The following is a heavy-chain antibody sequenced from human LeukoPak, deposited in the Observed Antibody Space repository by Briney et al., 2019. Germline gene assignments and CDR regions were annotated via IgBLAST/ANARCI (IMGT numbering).Heavy chain of an antibody. CDR3: AKDRSDSLLNHRHNYYGSGTYIY. CDR2: ISGSGSDT. CDR1: GFTFSSYA. J-gene: IGHJ4*02. V-gene: IGHV3-23*01. Sequence: GGSLRLSCAASGFTFSSYAMSWVRQAPGKGLEWVSAISGSGSDTYYADSVKGRFTISRDNSKNTLYLQMNSLRAEDTAVYYCAKDRSDSLLNHRHNYYGSGTYIYWGQGTLVTVSS. D-gene: IGHD3-10*01.